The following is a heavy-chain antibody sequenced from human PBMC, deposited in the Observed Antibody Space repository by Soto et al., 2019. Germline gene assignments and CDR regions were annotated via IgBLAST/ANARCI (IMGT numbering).Heavy chain of an antibody. D-gene: IGHD3-22*01. J-gene: IGHJ4*02. Sequence: ASETLSLTCTVSGGSISSSSYYWGWIRQPPGKGLEWIGSIYYSGSTYYNPSLKSRVTISVDTSKNQFSLKLSSVTAADTAVYYCARSMTYYYDSRGYYFDCWGQGTLVTVSS. CDR1: GGSISSSSYY. CDR3: ARSMTYYYDSRGYYFDC. V-gene: IGHV4-39*07. CDR2: IYYSGST.